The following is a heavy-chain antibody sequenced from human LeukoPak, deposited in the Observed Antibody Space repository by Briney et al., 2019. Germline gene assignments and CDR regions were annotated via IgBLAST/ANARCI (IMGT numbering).Heavy chain of an antibody. V-gene: IGHV4-59*12. D-gene: IGHD4-23*01. CDR2: IYYSGST. CDR3: ARGVGSGAGGKASYFDY. CDR1: GGSISSYY. Sequence: SETLSLTSTVSGGSISSYYWSWIRQPPGKGLEWIGYIYYSGSTNYNPSFKSRVTISVDTSKNQFSLKLSSVTAADTAVYYCARGVGSGAGGKASYFDYWGQGTLVTVSS. J-gene: IGHJ4*02.